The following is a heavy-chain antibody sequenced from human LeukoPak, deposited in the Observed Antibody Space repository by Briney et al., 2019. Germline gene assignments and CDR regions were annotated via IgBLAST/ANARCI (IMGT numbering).Heavy chain of an antibody. D-gene: IGHD3-10*01. V-gene: IGHV1-3*01. CDR3: AREIFGSGSYPDF. CDR2: INAGNGNT. Sequence: ASVKVSCKASGYTFTSYAKHWVRQAPGQRLEWMGWINAGNGNTKYTQKFQGRVTITRDTSASTAYMELSSLRSEDTAVYYCAREIFGSGSYPDFWGQGTLVTVSS. CDR1: GYTFTSYA. J-gene: IGHJ4*02.